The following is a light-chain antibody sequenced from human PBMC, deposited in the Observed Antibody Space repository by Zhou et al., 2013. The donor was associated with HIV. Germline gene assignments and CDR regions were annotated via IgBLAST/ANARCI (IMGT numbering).Light chain of an antibody. J-gene: IGKJ2*01. CDR2: DTS. CDR1: QDISNY. V-gene: IGKV1-33*01. CDR3: QQHDRLPXT. Sequence: DIQMTQSPSSLSASVGDRVTITCQASQDISNYLNWYQQKPGEVPKVLIYDTSNLETGVPSRFRGSGSGTDFTLSITNLQSDDIATYYCQQHDRLPXTFGQGTKIEIK.